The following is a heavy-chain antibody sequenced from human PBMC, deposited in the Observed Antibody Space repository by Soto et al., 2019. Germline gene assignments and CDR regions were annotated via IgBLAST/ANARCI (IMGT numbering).Heavy chain of an antibody. D-gene: IGHD1-26*01. J-gene: IGHJ4*02. CDR2: MIGDGTSW. V-gene: IGHV3-23*01. CDR3: AKDLRPDGRYDFDY. CDR1: GFDFRIYA. Sequence: QPGGSLRLSCAASGFDFRIYAMNWVRQAPGKGLEWVAVMIGDGTSWDYADSVRGRFTISRDNSKNTLYLQMNSLRAEDTAVYYCAKDLRPDGRYDFDYWGQGTLVTVSS.